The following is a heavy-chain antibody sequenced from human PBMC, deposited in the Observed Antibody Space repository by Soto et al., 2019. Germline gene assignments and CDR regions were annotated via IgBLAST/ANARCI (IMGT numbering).Heavy chain of an antibody. J-gene: IGHJ6*02. CDR1: GFTFHDYT. D-gene: IGHD6-6*01. CDR2: ISWDGGST. V-gene: IGHV3-43*01. Sequence: LRLSCAASGFTFHDYTMHWVRQAPGKGLEWVSLISWDGGSTYYADSVKGRFTISRDNSKNSLYLQMDSLRTEDTALYYCAKDIIAARPYYYYGLDVWGQGTTVTVSS. CDR3: AKDIIAARPYYYYGLDV.